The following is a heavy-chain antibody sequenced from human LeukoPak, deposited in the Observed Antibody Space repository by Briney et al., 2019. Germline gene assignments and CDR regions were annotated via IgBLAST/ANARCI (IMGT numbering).Heavy chain of an antibody. V-gene: IGHV3-7*01. CDR3: AGSDSSGWYGEYYYYMDV. CDR2: IKDDVGET. Sequence: RGSLRPSCAASGFTLSTHWMSSVRQAPGQRLECGANIKDDVGETDYVDSVEGRFTISRDNVKNTLYLRRDSLRAEDTAVYYGAGSDSSGWYGEYYYYMDVWGKGTTVTVSS. D-gene: IGHD6-19*01. CDR1: GFTLSTHW. J-gene: IGHJ6*03.